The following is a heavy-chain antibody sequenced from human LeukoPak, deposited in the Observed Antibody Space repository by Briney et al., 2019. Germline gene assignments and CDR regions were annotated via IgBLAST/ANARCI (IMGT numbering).Heavy chain of an antibody. Sequence: SETLSLTCAVYGGSFSGYYWSWIRQPPGKGLEWIGEINHSGSTNYNPSLKSRVTISVDTSKNQFSLKLSSVTAADTAVYYCARKSGSYRVGYYYYMDVWGKATTVTVSS. D-gene: IGHD1-26*01. CDR2: INHSGST. CDR3: ARKSGSYRVGYYYYMDV. CDR1: GGSFSGYY. J-gene: IGHJ6*03. V-gene: IGHV4-34*01.